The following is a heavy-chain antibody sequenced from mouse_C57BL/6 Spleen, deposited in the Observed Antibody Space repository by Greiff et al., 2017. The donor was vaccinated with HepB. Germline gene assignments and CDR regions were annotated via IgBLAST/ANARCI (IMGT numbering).Heavy chain of an antibody. D-gene: IGHD2-4*01. J-gene: IGHJ2*01. CDR1: GYTFTDYE. CDR3: TTYDYDVRFDY. CDR2: IDPETSGT. V-gene: IGHV1-15*01. Sequence: VQLQQSGAELVRPGASVTLSCKASGYTFTDYEMHWVKQTPVHGLEWIGAIDPETSGTAYNQKFKGKAILTADKSSSTAYMELRSLTSEDSAVYYCTTYDYDVRFDYWGQGTTLTVSS.